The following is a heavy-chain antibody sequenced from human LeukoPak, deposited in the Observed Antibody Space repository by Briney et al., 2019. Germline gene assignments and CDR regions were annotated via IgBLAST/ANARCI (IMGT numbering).Heavy chain of an antibody. CDR3: ARCYYDGSGFYYYFDY. CDR1: GFSVSNYY. D-gene: IGHD3-22*01. Sequence: GGSLRLSCAASGFSVSNYYMSWVRQAPGKGLEWVSVIYSGGNTYYTDSVKGRFTISRDNTKNTVSLQMGSLRGGDTAVYYCARCYYDGSGFYYYFDYWGQGTLVTVSS. V-gene: IGHV3-53*01. J-gene: IGHJ4*02. CDR2: IYSGGNT.